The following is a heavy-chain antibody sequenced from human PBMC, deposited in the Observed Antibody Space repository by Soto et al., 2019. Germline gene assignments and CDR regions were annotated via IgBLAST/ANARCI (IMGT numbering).Heavy chain of an antibody. CDR2: ISAYNGNT. D-gene: IGHD6-13*01. J-gene: IGHJ2*01. CDR3: ARRSSRYWYFDL. V-gene: IGHV1-18*01. Sequence: ASVKVSCKASGYTFTSYGISWVRQAPGQGLEWMGWISAYNGNTNYAQKPQGRVTMTTDTSTSTAYMELRSLRSDDTAVYYCARRSSRYWYFDLWGRGTLVTVSS. CDR1: GYTFTSYG.